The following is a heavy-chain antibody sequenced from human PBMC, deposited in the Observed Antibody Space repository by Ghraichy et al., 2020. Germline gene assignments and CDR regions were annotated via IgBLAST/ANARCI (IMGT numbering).Heavy chain of an antibody. Sequence: GGSLRLSCAASGFMITNYWMSWVRQAPGKGLEWVANIKQDGSEKYYVASVKGRFTISRDNAKSSLFLQMNSLRAEDTAIYYCARESSSSHRYGMDVWGQGTTVTVSS. J-gene: IGHJ6*02. CDR3: ARESSSSHRYGMDV. D-gene: IGHD6-13*01. V-gene: IGHV3-7*01. CDR2: IKQDGSEK. CDR1: GFMITNYW.